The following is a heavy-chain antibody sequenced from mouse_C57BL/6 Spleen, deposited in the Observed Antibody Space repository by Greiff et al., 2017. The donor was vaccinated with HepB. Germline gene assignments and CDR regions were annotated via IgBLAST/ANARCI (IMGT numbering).Heavy chain of an antibody. Sequence: QVQLQQSGPELVKPGASVKISCKASGYAFSSSWMNWVKQRPGKGLEWIGRIYPGDGDTNYNGKFKGKATLTADKSSSTAYMQLSSLTSEDSAVYFCERKAGYYFDYWGKGTTLTVSS. CDR3: ERKAGYYFDY. CDR1: GYAFSSSW. CDR2: IYPGDGDT. V-gene: IGHV1-82*01. D-gene: IGHD2-2*01. J-gene: IGHJ2*01.